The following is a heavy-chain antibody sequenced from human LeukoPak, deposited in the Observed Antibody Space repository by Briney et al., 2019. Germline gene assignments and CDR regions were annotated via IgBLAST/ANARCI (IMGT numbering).Heavy chain of an antibody. V-gene: IGHV3-48*04. CDR3: AKPPYGGNSFFDY. D-gene: IGHD4-23*01. J-gene: IGHJ4*02. Sequence: GGSLRLSCAASGFTFSSYSMNWIRQAPGKGLEWVSYISSSGSTIYYADSVKGRFTISRDNAKNSLYLQMNSLRAEDTAVYYCAKPPYGGNSFFDYWGQGTLVTVSS. CDR2: ISSSGSTI. CDR1: GFTFSSYS.